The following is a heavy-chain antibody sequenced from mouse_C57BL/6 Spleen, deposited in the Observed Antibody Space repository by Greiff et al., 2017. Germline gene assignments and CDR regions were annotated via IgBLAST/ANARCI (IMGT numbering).Heavy chain of an antibody. Sequence: VKLVESGAELVKPGASVKMSCKASGYTFTTYPIEWMKQNHGKSLEWIGNFHPYNDDTKYNEKFKGKATLTVEKSSSTVYLELSRLTSDDSAVYYCARGNDYDKDYYAMDYWGQGTSVTVSS. CDR1: GYTFTTYP. D-gene: IGHD2-4*01. J-gene: IGHJ4*01. CDR3: ARGNDYDKDYYAMDY. V-gene: IGHV1-47*01. CDR2: FHPYNDDT.